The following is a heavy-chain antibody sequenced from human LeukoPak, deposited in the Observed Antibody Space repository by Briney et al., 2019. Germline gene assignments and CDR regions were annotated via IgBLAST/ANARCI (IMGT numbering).Heavy chain of an antibody. CDR1: GYTFTSYA. D-gene: IGHD3-3*01. Sequence: ASVKVSCKASGYTFTSYAMNWVRQAPGQGLEWMGWINTITGNPTYAQGFTGRFVFSLDISVSTAYLQISSLKAEDTAVYYCARDLRPLYYDFWSGNYYFDYWGQGTLVTVSS. V-gene: IGHV7-4-1*02. CDR3: ARDLRPLYYDFWSGNYYFDY. J-gene: IGHJ4*02. CDR2: INTITGNP.